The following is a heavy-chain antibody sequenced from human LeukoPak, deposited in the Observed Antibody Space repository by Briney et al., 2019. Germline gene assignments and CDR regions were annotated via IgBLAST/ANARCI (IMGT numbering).Heavy chain of an antibody. Sequence: SETLSLTCTVSGGSISSSSYYWGWIRQPPGKGLEWIGSIYYSGSTYYNPSLKSRVTISVDTSKNQFSLKLSSVTAADTAVYYCARDLTTFDPWGQGTLVTVSS. CDR2: IYYSGST. J-gene: IGHJ5*02. D-gene: IGHD1-1*01. CDR3: ARDLTTFDP. CDR1: GGSISSSSYY. V-gene: IGHV4-39*07.